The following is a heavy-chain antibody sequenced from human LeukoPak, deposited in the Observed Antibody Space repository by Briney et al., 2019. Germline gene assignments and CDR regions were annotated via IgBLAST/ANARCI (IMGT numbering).Heavy chain of an antibody. D-gene: IGHD2-2*01. J-gene: IGHJ4*02. CDR1: GFSLSTSGVG. V-gene: IGHV2-5*02. CDR2: TYWDDDK. Sequence: SGPTLVKPTQTLTLTCTFSGFSLSTSGVGVGWIRQPPGKALEWLALTYWDDDKRYSPSLKSRLTITKDTSKNQVVLTMTNMDPVDTATYYCAHTDCSSTSCYQLFDYWGQGTLVTVSS. CDR3: AHTDCSSTSCYQLFDY.